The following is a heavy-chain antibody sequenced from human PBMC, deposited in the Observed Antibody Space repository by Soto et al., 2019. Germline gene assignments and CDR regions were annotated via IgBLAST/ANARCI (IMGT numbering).Heavy chain of an antibody. CDR3: ARDTESDILTGYYPLYYMDV. Sequence: SVKVSCKASGGTFSSYTISWVRQAPGQGLEWMGRIIPILGIANYAQKFQGRVTITADKPTSTAYMELSSLRSEDTAVYYCARDTESDILTGYYPLYYMDVWVKGTTVTVSS. CDR2: IIPILGIA. J-gene: IGHJ6*03. V-gene: IGHV1-69*04. CDR1: GGTFSSYT. D-gene: IGHD3-9*01.